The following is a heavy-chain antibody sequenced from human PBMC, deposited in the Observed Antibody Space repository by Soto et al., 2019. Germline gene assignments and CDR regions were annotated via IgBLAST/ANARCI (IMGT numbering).Heavy chain of an antibody. J-gene: IGHJ4*02. CDR2: IYYSGST. CDR1: GGSISSGGYY. Sequence: QVQLQESGPGLVKPSQTLSLTCTVSGGSISSGGYYWSWLRQHPGKALVWIGYIYYSGSTYYNPSLKRRVTISVDTSKNQFTLKLSSVTAADTAVYYCARVHLGYCSGGSCSPLFDYWGQGTMVTVSS. D-gene: IGHD2-15*01. V-gene: IGHV4-31*03. CDR3: ARVHLGYCSGGSCSPLFDY.